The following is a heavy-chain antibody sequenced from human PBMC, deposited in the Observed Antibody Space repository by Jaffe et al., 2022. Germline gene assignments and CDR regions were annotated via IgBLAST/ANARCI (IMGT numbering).Heavy chain of an antibody. V-gene: IGHV3-30*18. CDR3: AKDPSPYYDILTGYYTRWFDP. CDR2: ISYDGSNK. CDR1: GFTFSSYG. D-gene: IGHD3-9*01. Sequence: QVQLVESGGGVVQPGRSLRLSCAASGFTFSSYGMHWVRQAPGKGLEWVAVISYDGSNKYYADSVKGRFTISRDNSKNTLYLQMNSLRAEDTAVYYCAKDPSPYYDILTGYYTRWFDPWGQGTLVTVSS. J-gene: IGHJ5*02.